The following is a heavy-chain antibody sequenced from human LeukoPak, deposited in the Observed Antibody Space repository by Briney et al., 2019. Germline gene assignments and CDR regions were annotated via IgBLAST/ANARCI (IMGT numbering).Heavy chain of an antibody. Sequence: GGSLRLSCAASGYTFSSYAMSWVSQALGKGLEWVSAISGNGGSTYYADSVKGRFTISRDNSKNTLYLQMNSLRAEDTAVYYCAKDYADSSGWYRAFDIWGQGSMVTVSS. CDR2: ISGNGGST. CDR1: GYTFSSYA. D-gene: IGHD6-19*01. CDR3: AKDYADSSGWYRAFDI. V-gene: IGHV3-23*01. J-gene: IGHJ3*02.